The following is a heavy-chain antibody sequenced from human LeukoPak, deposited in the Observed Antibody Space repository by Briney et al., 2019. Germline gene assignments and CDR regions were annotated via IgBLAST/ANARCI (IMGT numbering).Heavy chain of an antibody. CDR2: ISGGGGST. CDR1: GFTFTSYS. Sequence: GGFLRLSCAASGFTFTSYSMNWVRQAPGKGLEWVSTISGGGGSTYYADSVKGRFTISRDNSKNTLYLQVNSLRAEDTAVYYCAKGGKWDVTPFDYWGQGTLVTVSS. D-gene: IGHD1-26*01. CDR3: AKGGKWDVTPFDY. V-gene: IGHV3-23*01. J-gene: IGHJ4*02.